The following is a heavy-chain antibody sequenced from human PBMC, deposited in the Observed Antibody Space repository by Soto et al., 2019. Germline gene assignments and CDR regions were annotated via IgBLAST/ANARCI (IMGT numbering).Heavy chain of an antibody. V-gene: IGHV3-30*03. CDR3: ARDEAVGPADYSFGY. CDR1: GFAFRTYA. CDR2: ISNDGNDN. Sequence: QVQLVESGGGVVQPGRSLGLSCAASGFAFRTYAMHWVRQAPGKGLEWVAVISNDGNDNHSADTVKGRFTISRDNSKNTLYLQMNSLRAEDTAVYYCARDEAVGPADYSFGYWGQGTLVTVSS. D-gene: IGHD2-2*01. J-gene: IGHJ4*02.